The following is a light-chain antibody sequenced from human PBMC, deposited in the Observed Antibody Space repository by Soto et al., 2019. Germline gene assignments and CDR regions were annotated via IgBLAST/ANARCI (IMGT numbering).Light chain of an antibody. V-gene: IGKV3-20*01. Sequence: EIVLTQSPGTLSLSPGERATLSCRATQSVSSNYLAWYQQKSGQAPRLLIYGASSRATGIPDRFSGGGSGTDFTLTIKRMATEDFAVYFCLQYGGLPRTFGQGTKVDIK. CDR2: GAS. J-gene: IGKJ1*01. CDR3: LQYGGLPRT. CDR1: QSVSSNY.